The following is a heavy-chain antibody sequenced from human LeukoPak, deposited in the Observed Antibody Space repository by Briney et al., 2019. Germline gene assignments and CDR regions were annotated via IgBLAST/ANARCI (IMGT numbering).Heavy chain of an antibody. CDR1: GYTFTGHY. CDR2: INPYSGGT. Sequence: ASVKVSCKASGYTFTGHYMHWVRQAPGQGLEWMGWINPYSGGTNYAQKFQGRVTMTRDTSISTAYMELSRLRSDDTAVYYCARDSATVTTSGAFDIWGQGTMVTVSS. J-gene: IGHJ3*02. D-gene: IGHD4-17*01. V-gene: IGHV1-2*02. CDR3: ARDSATVTTSGAFDI.